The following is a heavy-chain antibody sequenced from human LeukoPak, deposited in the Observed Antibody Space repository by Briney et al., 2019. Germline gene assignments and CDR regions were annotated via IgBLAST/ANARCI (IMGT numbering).Heavy chain of an antibody. CDR1: GLTFNIYD. D-gene: IGHD5-24*01. CDR3: AKDQEGYHRPIDY. CDR2: ISAGDGTK. J-gene: IGHJ4*02. V-gene: IGHV3-23*01. Sequence: GGSLRLSCAASGLTFNIYDMHWVRQAPGKGLEWVSVISAGDGTKDYADSVKGRFSISRDNSKNTLFLQMNSLRAEDSAIYYCAKDQEGYHRPIDYWGQGTLVTVSS.